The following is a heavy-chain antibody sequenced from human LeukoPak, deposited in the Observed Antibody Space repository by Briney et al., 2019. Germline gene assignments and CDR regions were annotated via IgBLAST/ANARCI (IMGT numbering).Heavy chain of an antibody. V-gene: IGHV1-2*02. D-gene: IGHD2-2*01. J-gene: IGHJ4*02. CDR1: GYTFTAYY. CDR3: ARANFLYCSSSTCLFDY. Sequence: APVKVSCKASGYTFTAYYMHWVRQAPGQGLEWMGWINPNDGDTNYAQKFQGRATMTRDTSISKAHMEVSRLRSDDTAVYYCARANFLYCSSSTCLFDYWGQGTLVTVSS. CDR2: INPNDGDT.